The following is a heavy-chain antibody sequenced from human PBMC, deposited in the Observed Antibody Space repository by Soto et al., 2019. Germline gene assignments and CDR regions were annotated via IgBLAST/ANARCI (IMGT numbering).Heavy chain of an antibody. CDR3: ARAGDEGSGYYYVGLLFDY. D-gene: IGHD3-22*01. J-gene: IGHJ4*02. V-gene: IGHV4-59*11. Sequence: QVQLQESGPGLVKPSETLSLTCTVSGGSISSHYWSWIRQPPGKGLEWIGYIYYSGSTNYNPSLKSRVTISVDTSKNQFSLKLSSVTAADTAVYYCARAGDEGSGYYYVGLLFDYWGQGTLVTVSS. CDR1: GGSISSHY. CDR2: IYYSGST.